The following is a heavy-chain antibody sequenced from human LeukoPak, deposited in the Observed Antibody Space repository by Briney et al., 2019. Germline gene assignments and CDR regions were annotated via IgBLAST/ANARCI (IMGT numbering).Heavy chain of an antibody. CDR2: IYTSGGT. D-gene: IGHD3-10*01. Sequence: PSETLSLTCTVSGGSISSYYWSWIRQPAGKGLEWIGRIYTSGGTNYNPSLKSRVTMSVDTSKNQFSLKLSSVTAADTAVYHCARDGSGTYYYYMDVWGKGTTVTVSS. J-gene: IGHJ6*03. V-gene: IGHV4-4*07. CDR3: ARDGSGTYYYYMDV. CDR1: GGSISSYY.